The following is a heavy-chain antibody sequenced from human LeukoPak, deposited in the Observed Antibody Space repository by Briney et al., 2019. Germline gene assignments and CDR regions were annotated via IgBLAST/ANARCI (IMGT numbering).Heavy chain of an antibody. CDR3: ARRYAYFDY. V-gene: IGHV1-2*02. CDR1: GYTLTDFY. CDR2: FNPNSGRT. D-gene: IGHD2-2*01. Sequence: ADSVTASCKASGYTLTDFYVHWVRLAPGQGGEWMGWFNPNSGRTNYAQKFQRRLTITGDTSSNTAYMELSRLTSDDTAVYYCARRYAYFDYWGQGSLVTVSS. J-gene: IGHJ4*02.